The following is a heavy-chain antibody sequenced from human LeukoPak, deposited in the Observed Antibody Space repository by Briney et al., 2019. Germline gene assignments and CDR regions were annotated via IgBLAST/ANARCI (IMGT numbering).Heavy chain of an antibody. CDR2: IGGSGGST. Sequence: GGSLRLSCAASGFTFSSYAMSWVRQAPGKGLEWVSAIGGSGGSTYYADSVKGRFTISRDNSKNTLYLQMNSLRAEDTAVYYCAKAPMVRGAVFDYWGQGTLVTVSS. CDR1: GFTFSSYA. CDR3: AKAPMVRGAVFDY. D-gene: IGHD3-10*01. V-gene: IGHV3-23*01. J-gene: IGHJ4*02.